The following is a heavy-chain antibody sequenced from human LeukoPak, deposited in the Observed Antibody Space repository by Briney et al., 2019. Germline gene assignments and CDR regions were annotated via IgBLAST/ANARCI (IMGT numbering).Heavy chain of an antibody. V-gene: IGHV3-72*01. D-gene: IGHD3-16*01. CDR2: IRRGANSYTT. Sequence: GGSLRLSCAASGFTFSDYILDWVRQAPGKGLEWVGRIRRGANSYTTEYATSVKGRFTISRDDSKNSLYLHMNSLKTDDTAVYHCSRDGGEGGNSASDIWGQGTMVTVSS. CDR1: GFTFSDYI. CDR3: SRDGGEGGNSASDI. J-gene: IGHJ3*02.